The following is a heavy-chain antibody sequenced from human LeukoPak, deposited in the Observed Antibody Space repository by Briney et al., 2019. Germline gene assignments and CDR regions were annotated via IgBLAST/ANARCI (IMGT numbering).Heavy chain of an antibody. CDR1: GFTFSSYE. V-gene: IGHV3-48*03. D-gene: IGHD6-6*01. CDR2: ISSSGSTI. J-gene: IGHJ4*02. Sequence: GGSLRLSCAASGFTFSSYEMNWVRQAPGKGLEWVSYISSSGSTIYYADSVKGRFTISRDNAKNSLYLQMNSLRAEDTAVYYCARDTLDYSSLSSYFDYWGQGTLVTVSS. CDR3: ARDTLDYSSLSSYFDY.